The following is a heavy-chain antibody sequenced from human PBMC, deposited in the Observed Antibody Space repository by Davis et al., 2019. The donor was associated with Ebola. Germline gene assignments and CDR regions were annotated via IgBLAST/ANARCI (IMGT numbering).Heavy chain of an antibody. CDR1: GFTFDDYG. D-gene: IGHD2-8*02. Sequence: GGSLRLSCAASGFTFDDYGMSWVRQAPGKGLEWVSGINWNGGSTGYADSVKGRFTISRDNSKNTLYLQMNSLRAEDTAVYYFARGRGLLVGYYGMDVWGQGTTVTVSS. CDR2: INWNGGST. CDR3: ARGRGLLVGYYGMDV. J-gene: IGHJ6*02. V-gene: IGHV3-20*04.